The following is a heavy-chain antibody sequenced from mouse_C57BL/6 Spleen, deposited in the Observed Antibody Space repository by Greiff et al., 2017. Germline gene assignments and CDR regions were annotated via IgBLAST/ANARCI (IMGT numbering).Heavy chain of an antibody. CDR3: ARYPSSTMIALYYFDY. J-gene: IGHJ2*01. V-gene: IGHV14-3*01. CDR2: IDPANGNT. D-gene: IGHD2-4*01. Sequence: VQLQQSVAELVRPGASVKLSCTASGFNIKNTYMHWVKQRPEQGLEWIGRIDPANGNTKYAPKFQGKATITANTSSNTAYLQLSSLTSEDTAIYYCARYPSSTMIALYYFDYWGQGTTLTVSS. CDR1: GFNIKNTY.